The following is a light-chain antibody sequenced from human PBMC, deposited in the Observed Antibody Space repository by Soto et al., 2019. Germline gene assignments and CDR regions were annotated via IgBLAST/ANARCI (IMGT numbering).Light chain of an antibody. CDR3: QQYGGSIKT. J-gene: IGKJ1*01. V-gene: IGKV3-20*01. Sequence: DIGLSLSPCTLSQSHGDRATLSCSSSQSVSNNYLAWYQQRPGQPPNLLIFGASNRAPGIPDRFSGSGSGTDFTLTISRLEPEDFAVYYCQQYGGSIKTVGQGGKV. CDR2: GAS. CDR1: QSVSNNY.